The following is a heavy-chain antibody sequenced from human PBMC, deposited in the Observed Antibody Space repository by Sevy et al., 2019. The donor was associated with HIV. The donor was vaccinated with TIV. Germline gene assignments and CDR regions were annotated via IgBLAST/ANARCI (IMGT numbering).Heavy chain of an antibody. CDR2: IYYDGAT. V-gene: IGHV4-39*01. CDR1: GASISSSGDY. Sequence: SETLSLTCTVSGASISSSGDYCVWTRQPPGKGLEWVGSIYYDGATYYNLSLKSRVTISADTAKNQFFLRLNSVTAADTAVYHCVRRAHRHEGPVWGQGTPVTVSS. J-gene: IGHJ4*02. CDR3: VRRAHRHEGPV. D-gene: IGHD6-25*01.